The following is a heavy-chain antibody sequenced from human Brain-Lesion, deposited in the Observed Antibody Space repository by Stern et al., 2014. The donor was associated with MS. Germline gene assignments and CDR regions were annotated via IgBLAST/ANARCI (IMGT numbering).Heavy chain of an antibody. D-gene: IGHD3-3*01. Sequence: VQLVESGAEVKKPGASVKVSCKTSGYIFTGYYIHWVRQAPGQGLEWMAWIKPNTGGTKYSQKSQGRVTMSRDSSISTAYVELSSLTSDDTAVYYCARDQRGITIFGVVTDYYYLGMDVWGQGTTVTVSS. J-gene: IGHJ6*02. CDR1: GYIFTGYY. CDR3: ARDQRGITIFGVVTDYYYLGMDV. V-gene: IGHV1-2*02. CDR2: IKPNTGGT.